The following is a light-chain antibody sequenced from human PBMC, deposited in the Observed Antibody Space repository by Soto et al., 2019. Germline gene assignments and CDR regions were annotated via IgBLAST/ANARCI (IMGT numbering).Light chain of an antibody. J-gene: IGKJ1*01. Sequence: DIQMTQSPSTLSGSVGDRVTITCRASQTISSWLAWYHQKPGKAPKLLIYKASTLKSGVPSRFSGSGSGTEFTLTISSLQPEDFAVYYCQKRSNWPQTFGQGAKVDIK. CDR3: QKRSNWPQT. CDR2: KAS. V-gene: IGKV1-5*03. CDR1: QTISSW.